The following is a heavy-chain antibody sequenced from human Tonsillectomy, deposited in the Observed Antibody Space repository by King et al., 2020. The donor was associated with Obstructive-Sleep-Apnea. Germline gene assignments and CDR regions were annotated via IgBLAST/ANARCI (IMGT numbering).Heavy chain of an antibody. CDR1: GGSISSGGYY. J-gene: IGHJ4*02. Sequence: LQLQESGPGLVKPSQTLSLTCTVSGGSISSGGYYWSWIRQHPGKGLEWIGYIYYSGSTYYNPSLKSRVTISVDMSKNQFSLKLSSVTAADTAVYYCARYYDSSGYYSRHYFDYWGQGTLVTVSS. D-gene: IGHD3-22*01. CDR2: IYYSGST. V-gene: IGHV4-31*03. CDR3: ARYYDSSGYYSRHYFDY.